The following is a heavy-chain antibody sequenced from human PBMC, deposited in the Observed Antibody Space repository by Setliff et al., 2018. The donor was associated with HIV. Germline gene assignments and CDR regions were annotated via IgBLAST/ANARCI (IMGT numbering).Heavy chain of an antibody. J-gene: IGHJ4*02. CDR3: ARDLSYDYDRSSDTFDY. CDR1: GFTFSRYG. CDR2: ISYDGSKK. D-gene: IGHD3-22*01. Sequence: GGSLRLSCAASGFTFSRYGMHWVRQAPGKGLEWVAFISYDGSKKYDADFVKGRFTISRDNAKNTLYLQMNSLRAEDTAVYYCARDLSYDYDRSSDTFDYWGQGTLVTVSS. V-gene: IGHV3-30*04.